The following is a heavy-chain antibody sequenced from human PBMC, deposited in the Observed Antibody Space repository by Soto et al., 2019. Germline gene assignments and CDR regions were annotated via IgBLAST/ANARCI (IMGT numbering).Heavy chain of an antibody. V-gene: IGHV3-21*04. Sequence: GGSLRLYCAASGFTFSSYSMNWVRQAPGKGLEWVSSISSSSSYIYYADSVKGRFTISRDNAKNSLYLQMNSLRAEDTAVYYCARGTSTNANYWGQGTLVTVSS. CDR2: ISSSSSYI. CDR3: ARGTSTNANY. CDR1: GFTFSSYS. D-gene: IGHD5-12*01. J-gene: IGHJ4*02.